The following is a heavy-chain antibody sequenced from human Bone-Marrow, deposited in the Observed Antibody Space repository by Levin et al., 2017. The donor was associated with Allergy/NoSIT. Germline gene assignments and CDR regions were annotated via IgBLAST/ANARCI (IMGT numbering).Heavy chain of an antibody. D-gene: IGHD4-23*01. J-gene: IGHJ4*02. CDR2: ISGSGGST. Sequence: PGGSLRLSCAASGYTFSNYAMSWVRQAPGKGLEWVSGISGSGGSTYYADSVKGRFTISRDNSKNTLYLQMNSLRAEDTAIYYCAKEVSRGNCYDSWGQGTLVTVAS. CDR3: AKEVSRGNCYDS. V-gene: IGHV3-23*01. CDR1: GYTFSNYA.